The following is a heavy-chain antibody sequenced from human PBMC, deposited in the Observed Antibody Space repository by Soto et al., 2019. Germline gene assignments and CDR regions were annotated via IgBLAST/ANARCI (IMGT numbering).Heavy chain of an antibody. V-gene: IGHV4-30-4*02. D-gene: IGHD5-12*01. CDR2: IYYSGST. J-gene: IGHJ6*02. Sequence: PSETPSLTCTVSGCSISSGDYYWSWIRQPPGKGLEWIGYIYYSGSTYYNPSLKSRVTISVDTSKNQFSLKLSSVTAADTAVYYCAREGGYKTIGTDQPYYDYGMEVWGQGTTVTVSS. CDR1: GCSISSGDYY. CDR3: AREGGYKTIGTDQPYYDYGMEV.